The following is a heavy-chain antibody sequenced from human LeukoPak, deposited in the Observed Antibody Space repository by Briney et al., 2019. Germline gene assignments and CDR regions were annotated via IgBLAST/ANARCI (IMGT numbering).Heavy chain of an antibody. Sequence: ASVKVSCKASGYTFTSYGISWVRQAPGQGLEWMGWISAYNGNTNYAQKPQGRVTMTTDTSTSTAYMELRSLRSDDTAVYYCARMVDTGKSNWFDPWGQGTLVTVSS. CDR3: ARMVDTGKSNWFDP. V-gene: IGHV1-18*01. CDR1: GYTFTSYG. J-gene: IGHJ5*02. D-gene: IGHD5-18*01. CDR2: ISAYNGNT.